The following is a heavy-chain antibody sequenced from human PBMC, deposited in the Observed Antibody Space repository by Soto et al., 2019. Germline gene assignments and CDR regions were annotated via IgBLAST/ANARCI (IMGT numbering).Heavy chain of an antibody. V-gene: IGHV1-69*12. CDR1: GGTFSSYA. D-gene: IGHD3-3*01. Sequence: QVQLVQSGAEVKKPGSSVKVSCQASGGTFSSYAISWVRQAPGQGLEWMGGIIPIFGTANYAQKCQGRVTITADQTTSTAYMELSNLRSEDTAVYYCARHNYDFWSGYLNPSVYGMYVWGQGTTVTVSS. CDR3: ARHNYDFWSGYLNPSVYGMYV. J-gene: IGHJ6*02. CDR2: IIPIFGTA.